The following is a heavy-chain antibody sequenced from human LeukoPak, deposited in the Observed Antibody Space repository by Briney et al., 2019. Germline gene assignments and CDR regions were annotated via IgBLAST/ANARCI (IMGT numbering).Heavy chain of an antibody. CDR2: INPSGGST. CDR1: GYTFTSYA. Sequence: ASVKVSCKASGYTFTSYAMNWVRQAPGQGLEWMGIINPSGGSTSYAQKFQGRVTMTRDTSTSTVYMELSSLRSEDTAVYYCARKLNVAGPFDYWGQGTLVTVSS. CDR3: ARKLNVAGPFDY. J-gene: IGHJ4*02. V-gene: IGHV1-46*01. D-gene: IGHD2-15*01.